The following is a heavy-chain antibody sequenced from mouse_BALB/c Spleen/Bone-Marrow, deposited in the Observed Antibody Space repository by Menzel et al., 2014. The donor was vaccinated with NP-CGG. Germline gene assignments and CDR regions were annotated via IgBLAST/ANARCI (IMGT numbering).Heavy chain of an antibody. V-gene: IGHV1-80*01. CDR1: GYVFSTYW. CDR2: LYPGDGDT. J-gene: IGHJ2*01. CDR3: GRGGIAVDY. Sequence: QVQLQQSGAELVRPGSSVKISCESPGYVFSTYWINWVKQRPGQGLEWIGQLYPGDGDTDYNGKFKDKATLTADKSSNTAYMQVSRVTSEGAAVYFYGRGGIAVDYWGQGTTLTVSS.